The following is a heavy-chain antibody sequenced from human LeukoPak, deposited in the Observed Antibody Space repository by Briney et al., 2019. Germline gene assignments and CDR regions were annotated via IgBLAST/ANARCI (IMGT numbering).Heavy chain of an antibody. D-gene: IGHD3-10*01. CDR1: GFTFSNAW. V-gene: IGHV3-15*01. Sequence: GGSLRLSCAASGFTFSNAWMSWVRQAPGKGLEWVGRIKSKTDGGTTDYAAPVKGRFTISRDDSKNTLYLQMNSLKTEDTAVYYCTTDNALWFGELFTTAGGQGTLVTVSS. CDR3: TTDNALWFGELFTTA. CDR2: IKSKTDGGTT. J-gene: IGHJ4*02.